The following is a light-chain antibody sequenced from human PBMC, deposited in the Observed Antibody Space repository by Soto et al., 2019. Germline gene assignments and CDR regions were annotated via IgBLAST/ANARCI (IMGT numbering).Light chain of an antibody. V-gene: IGKV1-33*01. Sequence: IQMTQSPSSLSASVGDRVTITCQASQDIKNYLIWYQQKPGKAPKLLIYDASTLGTGVSSRFSGSVSATHFTLTISSLQPEDIATYYCQQFDSVPCTFGQGTKLEIK. CDR2: DAS. CDR3: QQFDSVPCT. CDR1: QDIKNY. J-gene: IGKJ2*02.